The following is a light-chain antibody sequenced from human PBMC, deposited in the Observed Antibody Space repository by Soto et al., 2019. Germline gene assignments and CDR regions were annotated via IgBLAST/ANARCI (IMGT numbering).Light chain of an antibody. V-gene: IGLV2-14*01. J-gene: IGLJ2*01. Sequence: QSVLTQPASVSGSPGQSITISCTGTSSDVGGYNYVSWYQQHPGKAPKLMIYEVTNRPSGVSNRFSGSKSGTTASLTISGLQAEDEGDYYCSSYTSSSTHVFGGGTKVTVL. CDR1: SSDVGGYNY. CDR3: SSYTSSSTHV. CDR2: EVT.